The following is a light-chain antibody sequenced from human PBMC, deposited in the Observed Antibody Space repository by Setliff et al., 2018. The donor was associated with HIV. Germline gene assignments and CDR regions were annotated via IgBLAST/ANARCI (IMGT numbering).Light chain of an antibody. CDR1: SIGTYNY. CDR2: DVN. J-gene: IGLJ1*01. Sequence: QSALTQPASVSGSPGQSITISCTGTSIGTYNYVSWYQQHPGKAPKLMIYDVNERPSGISGRFSGSKSGNTASLTISGLQAEDEADYYCKTYTGSSPLYVFGTGTKV. CDR3: KTYTGSSPLYV. V-gene: IGLV2-14*03.